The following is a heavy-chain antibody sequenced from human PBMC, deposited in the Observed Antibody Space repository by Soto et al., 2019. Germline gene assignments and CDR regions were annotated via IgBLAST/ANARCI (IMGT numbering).Heavy chain of an antibody. V-gene: IGHV3-30-3*01. CDR1: GFTFRSYA. D-gene: IGHD3-10*01. CDR3: ARLGNTYYYGSGSFRNWVDP. CDR2: ISYDGSNK. Sequence: QVQLVESGGGVVQPGRSLRLSCAASGFTFRSYAMHWFRQAPGKGLEWVAGISYDGSNKYYADSVKGRFTISRDNSKNTLYLQMSSLRAEDTAVYYSARLGNTYYYGSGSFRNWVDPWGQGTLVTVSS. J-gene: IGHJ5*02.